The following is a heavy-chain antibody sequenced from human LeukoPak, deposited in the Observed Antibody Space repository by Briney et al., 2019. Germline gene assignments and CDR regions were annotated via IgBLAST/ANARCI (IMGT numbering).Heavy chain of an antibody. CDR1: GGSFSGYY. D-gene: IGHD2-15*01. J-gene: IGHJ6*03. CDR3: ARGRRPRYCSGGSCKLKLYYYMDV. CDR2: INHSGST. Sequence: SETLSLTCAVYGGSFSGYYWSWIRQPPGKGLEWIGEINHSGSTNCNPSLKSRVTISVDTSKNQFSLKLSSVTAADTAVYYCARGRRPRYCSGGSCKLKLYYYMDVWGKGTTVTVSS. V-gene: IGHV4-34*01.